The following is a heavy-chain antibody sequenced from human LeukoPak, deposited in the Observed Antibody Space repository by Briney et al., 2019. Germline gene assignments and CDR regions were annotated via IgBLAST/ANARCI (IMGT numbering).Heavy chain of an antibody. J-gene: IGHJ4*02. CDR2: ISSSGSTI. Sequence: GGYLRPSCAASGFTFSSYEMNWVRQAPGKGLESVSYISSSGSTIYYADSVKGRFTISRDNAKNSLYLQMNSLRAEDTAVYYCARTTGYCSGWYYYWGQGTLVTVSS. V-gene: IGHV3-48*03. D-gene: IGHD6-19*01. CDR1: GFTFSSYE. CDR3: ARTTGYCSGWYYY.